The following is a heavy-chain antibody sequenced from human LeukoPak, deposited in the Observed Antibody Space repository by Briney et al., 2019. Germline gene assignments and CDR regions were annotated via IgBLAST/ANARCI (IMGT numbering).Heavy chain of an antibody. Sequence: PSETLSLTCTVSGGSISSYYWSWIRQPAGKGLEWIGRIYTSGSTNYNPSLKSRVTISVDTSKNQFSLKLSSVTAADTAVYYCAREGVLLWFGELLWFDPWGQGTLVTVSS. J-gene: IGHJ5*02. V-gene: IGHV4-4*07. D-gene: IGHD3-10*01. CDR2: IYTSGST. CDR3: AREGVLLWFGELLWFDP. CDR1: GGSISSYY.